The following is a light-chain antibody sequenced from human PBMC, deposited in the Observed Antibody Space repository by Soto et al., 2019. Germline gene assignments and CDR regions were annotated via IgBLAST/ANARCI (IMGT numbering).Light chain of an antibody. CDR3: CSFGGSSSLV. CDR1: DTDVGGYTF. V-gene: IGLV2-11*01. J-gene: IGLJ7*01. Sequence: QSALAQPRSVSGSPGQSVTISCTGTDTDVGGYTFVSWYQQHAGKAPRVLIFDVSQRAPGVPDRFSGSKSGNTASLTISGLQADDEADYYCCSFGGSSSLVFGGGTQLTVL. CDR2: DVS.